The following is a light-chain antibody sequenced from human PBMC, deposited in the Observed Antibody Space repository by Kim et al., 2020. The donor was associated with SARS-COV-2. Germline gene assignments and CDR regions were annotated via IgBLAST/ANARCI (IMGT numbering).Light chain of an antibody. Sequence: RATINCKSCQSVLYSSNNKNHLAWYQQKPGQPPKLLIYWASTRESGVPDRFTGSGSGTDFTLTISSLQAEDAAVYYCQQFHTASYTFGQGTKLEI. V-gene: IGKV4-1*01. CDR1: QSVLYSSNNKNH. CDR3: QQFHTASYT. J-gene: IGKJ2*01. CDR2: WAS.